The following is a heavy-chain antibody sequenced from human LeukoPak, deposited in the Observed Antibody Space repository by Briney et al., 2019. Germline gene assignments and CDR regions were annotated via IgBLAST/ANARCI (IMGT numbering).Heavy chain of an antibody. CDR2: TYIDGSST. D-gene: IGHD3-16*01. CDR3: AREGYYDDFDY. J-gene: IGHJ4*02. Sequence: AGTLRLSCAASGFTFSSYWMHWLRQAPGKGLVWVSRTYIDGSSTSYADSVKGRFITSRDNAKNTLYLQRNSPRAEDTALYFCAREGYYDDFDYWGQGTLVTVSS. CDR1: GFTFSSYW. V-gene: IGHV3-74*01.